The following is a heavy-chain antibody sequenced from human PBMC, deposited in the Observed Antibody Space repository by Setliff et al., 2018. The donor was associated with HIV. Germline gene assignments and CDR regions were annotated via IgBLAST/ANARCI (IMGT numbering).Heavy chain of an antibody. CDR1: GDSISTDY. D-gene: IGHD3-22*01. J-gene: IGHJ3*02. CDR3: ARDSVVVITLDAFDI. V-gene: IGHV4-59*12. CDR2: IYNSAST. Sequence: PSETLSLTCTVSGDSISTDYWTWIRQPPGKGLEWIGYIYNSASTSYNPSLKSRVTMSVGTSKNQFSLKLSSVTAADTAVYYCARDSVVVITLDAFDIWGQGTMVTVSS.